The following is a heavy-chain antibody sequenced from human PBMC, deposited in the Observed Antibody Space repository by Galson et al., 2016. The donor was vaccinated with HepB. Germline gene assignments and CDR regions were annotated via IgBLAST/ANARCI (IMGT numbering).Heavy chain of an antibody. CDR3: ARDRKVLLWFGEPEDY. CDR2: ISSSGSTI. D-gene: IGHD3-10*01. V-gene: IGHV3-11*01. Sequence: SLRLSCAASGFTFGDYYMNWIRQAPGKGLEWVSSISSSGSTIYYADSVKGRFIISRDNAKNSLYLQMNSLRAEDTAVYYCARDRKVLLWFGEPEDYWGQGTRVSVSS. CDR1: GFTFGDYY. J-gene: IGHJ4*02.